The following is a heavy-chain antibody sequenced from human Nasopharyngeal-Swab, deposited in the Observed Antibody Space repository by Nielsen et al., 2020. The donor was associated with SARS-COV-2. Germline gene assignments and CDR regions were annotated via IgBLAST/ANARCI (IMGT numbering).Heavy chain of an antibody. V-gene: IGHV3-74*01. Sequence: WIRQPPGKGLVWVSRINSDGSSTSYADSVKGRFTTSRDNAKNTLYLQMNSLRAEDTAVYYCASKGGYYDSAPWGVDYWGQGTLVTVSS. CDR2: INSDGSST. J-gene: IGHJ4*02. CDR3: ASKGGYYDSAPWGVDY. D-gene: IGHD3-22*01.